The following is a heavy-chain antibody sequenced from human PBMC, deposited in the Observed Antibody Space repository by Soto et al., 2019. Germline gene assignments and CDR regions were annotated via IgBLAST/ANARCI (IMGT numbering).Heavy chain of an antibody. Sequence: VQLVESGGGLVQPGGSLRLSCAASGFSFSSYWMHWVRHAPGKGLVWVSRINSDGSSTTYADSVKGRFTISRDNAKNPLDLQMNSLTPEDTAVYYCANGVPPATRYFQHWGPGTLVTVSS. D-gene: IGHD2-2*01. V-gene: IGHV3-74*01. CDR3: ANGVPPATRYFQH. CDR2: INSDGSST. J-gene: IGHJ1*01. CDR1: GFSFSSYW.